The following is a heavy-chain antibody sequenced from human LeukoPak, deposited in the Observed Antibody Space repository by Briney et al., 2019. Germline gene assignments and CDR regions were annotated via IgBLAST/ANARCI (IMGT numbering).Heavy chain of an antibody. J-gene: IGHJ4*02. Sequence: PSQTLSLTCTVSGGSISSGDYYWSWIRQPPGKGLEWIGYIYYSGSTYYNPSLKSRVTISVDTSKHQFSLKLSSVTAADTAVYYCASLVDYGSGSYYFDYWGQGTLVTVSS. V-gene: IGHV4-30-4*01. CDR2: IYYSGST. CDR3: ASLVDYGSGSYYFDY. CDR1: GGSISSGDYY. D-gene: IGHD3-10*01.